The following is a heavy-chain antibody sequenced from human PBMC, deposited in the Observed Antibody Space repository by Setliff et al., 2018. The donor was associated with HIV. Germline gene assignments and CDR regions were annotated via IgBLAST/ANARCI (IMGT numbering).Heavy chain of an antibody. CDR3: AKDRLEWLAPDGFDI. J-gene: IGHJ3*02. CDR1: GFTFSDYY. CDR2: ISSSGSTI. V-gene: IGHV3-11*04. D-gene: IGHD3-3*01. Sequence: GGSLRLSCAASGFTFSDYYMSWIRQAPGKGLEWVSYISSSGSTIYYADSVKGRFTISRDNAKNSLYLQMNSLRAEDTAVYYCAKDRLEWLAPDGFDIWGLGTMVTVSS.